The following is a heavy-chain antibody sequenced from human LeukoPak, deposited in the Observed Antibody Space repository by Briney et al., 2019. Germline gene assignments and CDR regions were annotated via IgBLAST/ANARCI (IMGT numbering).Heavy chain of an antibody. CDR1: GFTFSSYS. CDR3: ASLQDCSSTSCYQLDY. Sequence: GGPLRLSCAASGFTFSSYSMNWVRQAPGKGLEWVSSISSSSSYIYYADSVKGRFTISRDNAKNSLYLQMNSLRAEDTAVYYCASLQDCSSTSCYQLDYWGQGTLVTVSS. V-gene: IGHV3-21*01. CDR2: ISSSSSYI. D-gene: IGHD2-2*01. J-gene: IGHJ4*02.